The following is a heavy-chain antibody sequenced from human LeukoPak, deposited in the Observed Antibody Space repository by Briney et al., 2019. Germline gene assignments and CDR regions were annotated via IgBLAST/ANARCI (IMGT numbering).Heavy chain of an antibody. CDR2: IRSEANSYAT. CDR1: GFTFSGSA. D-gene: IGHD2-15*01. V-gene: IGHV3-73*01. J-gene: IGHJ1*01. CDR3: TRPHPSCTGGICFWD. Sequence: GGSLKLPCAASGFTFSGSAIHWVRQASGKGLEWVGRIRSEANSYATAYAASVRGRFTISRDDSKYTAYLQMNSLKTEDTAVYYCTRPHPSCTGGICFWDWGQGTLVTVSS.